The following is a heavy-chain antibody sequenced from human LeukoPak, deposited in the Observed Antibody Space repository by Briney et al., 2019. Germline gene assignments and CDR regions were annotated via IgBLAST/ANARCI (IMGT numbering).Heavy chain of an antibody. CDR2: IYYSGST. V-gene: IGHV4-59*01. Sequence: PSEALSLTCTVSGGAISSYYWNWIRQPPGKGQERIGYIYYSGSTNYNPSLKSRVTISVDTSKNQFSLKLSSVTAADTAVYYCARGQYYCSGGSCYVDSIDYWGQGTLVTVSS. D-gene: IGHD2-15*01. CDR1: GGAISSYY. CDR3: ARGQYYCSGGSCYVDSIDY. J-gene: IGHJ4*02.